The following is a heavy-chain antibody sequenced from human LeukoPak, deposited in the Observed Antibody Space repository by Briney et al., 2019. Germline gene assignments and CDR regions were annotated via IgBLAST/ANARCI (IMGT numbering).Heavy chain of an antibody. CDR3: ARGGGEQLVDDYYYMDV. D-gene: IGHD6-6*01. CDR2: ISAYNGNT. CDR1: GYTFTSYG. Sequence: GASVKVSCKASGYTFTSYGISWVRQAPGQGLEWMGWISAYNGNTNYAQKLQGRVTMTTDTSTSTAYMELRSLRSEDTAVYYCARGGGEQLVDDYYYMDVWGKGTTVTVSS. J-gene: IGHJ6*03. V-gene: IGHV1-18*01.